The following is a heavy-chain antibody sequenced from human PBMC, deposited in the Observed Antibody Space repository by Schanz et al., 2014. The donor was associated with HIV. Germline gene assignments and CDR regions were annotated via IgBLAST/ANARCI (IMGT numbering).Heavy chain of an antibody. CDR1: GFTFSNYA. D-gene: IGHD6-13*01. CDR2: ISGGGGST. CDR3: AKDTTAAGRGYFQH. J-gene: IGHJ1*01. V-gene: IGHV3-23*01. Sequence: EVQLLESGGGLVQPGGSLRLSCAASGFTFSNYAMIWVRQAPGKGLEWVSGISGGGGSTYYTDSVKGRFTISRDNSKNPLYLQMNSLRAEDTAVYYCAKDTTAAGRGYFQHWGQGTLVTVSS.